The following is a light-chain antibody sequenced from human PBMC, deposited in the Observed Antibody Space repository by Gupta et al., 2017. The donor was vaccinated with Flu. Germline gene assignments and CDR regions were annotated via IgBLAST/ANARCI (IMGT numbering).Light chain of an antibody. CDR3: QSYEV. Sequence: CTRSSDSIASNYVQWYQQRPGTSPTNVIYEDDQRPSGVPDRFSGSIDRSSNSASRTISGLKTEDEADDYCQSYEVFGGGTKLTGL. J-gene: IGLJ2*01. CDR1: SDSIASNY. V-gene: IGLV6-57*01. CDR2: EDD.